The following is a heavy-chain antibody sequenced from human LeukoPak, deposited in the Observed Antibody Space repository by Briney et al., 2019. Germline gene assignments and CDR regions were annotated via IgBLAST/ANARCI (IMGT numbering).Heavy chain of an antibody. CDR2: IRRSGNII. D-gene: IGHD6-19*01. Sequence: GGSLRLSCAASGFTFSSYEMNWVRQAPGKGLEWISYIRRSGNIIHYADSVKGRFTISRDNAKNSLYLQMNSLRAEDTAVYYCARGLWERANIGVSGTGCDYWGQGTLVTVSS. J-gene: IGHJ4*02. CDR3: ARGLWERANIGVSGTGCDY. V-gene: IGHV3-48*03. CDR1: GFTFSSYE.